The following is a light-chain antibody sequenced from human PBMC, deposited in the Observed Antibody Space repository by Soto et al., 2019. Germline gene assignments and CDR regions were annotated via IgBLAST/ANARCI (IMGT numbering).Light chain of an antibody. V-gene: IGKV1-5*03. Sequence: DIQMTQSPSTLSASVGDRVTITCRASQSISSWLAWYQQKPGKAPKLLIYKASSLESGVPSRFSGSGSGTDFTLTISGLEPEDFAVYYCQQYGSTFGQGTRLEIK. CDR1: QSISSW. J-gene: IGKJ5*01. CDR2: KAS. CDR3: QQYGST.